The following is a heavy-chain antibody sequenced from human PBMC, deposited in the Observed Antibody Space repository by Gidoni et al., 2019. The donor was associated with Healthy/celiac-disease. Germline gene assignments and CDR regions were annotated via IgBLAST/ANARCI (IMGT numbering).Heavy chain of an antibody. Sequence: EVQLVESGGGLVKPGGSIRLSCEASGFTFSNDWISWVRQAPGKGLEWVGRIKRKTDGGTTEYAAPVKGRFTISRDDSKNTLYLQMNSLKTEDTAVYYCTTHGCDYWLRYFDLWGRGTLVTVSS. CDR2: IKRKTDGGTT. V-gene: IGHV3-15*01. CDR3: TTHGCDYWLRYFDL. CDR1: GFTFSNDW. J-gene: IGHJ2*01. D-gene: IGHD4-17*01.